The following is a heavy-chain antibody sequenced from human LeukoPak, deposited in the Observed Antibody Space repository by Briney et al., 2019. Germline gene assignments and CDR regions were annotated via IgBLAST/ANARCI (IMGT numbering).Heavy chain of an antibody. V-gene: IGHV3-66*01. CDR3: ARDPYCSGGTCYPAPYYGLDV. D-gene: IGHD2-15*01. CDR2: IYRGGNT. Sequence: GGSLRLSCAASGFTVSSNYMSWVRQAPGKGLEWVSVIYRGGNTYYADSVKGRFTISRDNSKNTLYLQMNSLRAEDTAVYYCARDPYCSGGTCYPAPYYGLDVWGQGTTVTVSS. J-gene: IGHJ6*02. CDR1: GFTVSSNY.